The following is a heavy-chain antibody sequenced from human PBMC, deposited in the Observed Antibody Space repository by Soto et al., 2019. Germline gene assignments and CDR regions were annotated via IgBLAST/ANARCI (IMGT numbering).Heavy chain of an antibody. V-gene: IGHV3-48*01. Sequence: EVQLVESGGGLVQPGGSLRRSCAASGFTFTSYSMNWVRQAPGKGLEWISHIGNSFNSINYADSVKGRFTISRDNANNSQYLQMNSLRAEDTAVYYYARDHDWAFDIWGRRTMVTVSS. D-gene: IGHD3-3*01. CDR2: IGNSFNSI. CDR3: ARDHDWAFDI. CDR1: GFTFTSYS. J-gene: IGHJ3*02.